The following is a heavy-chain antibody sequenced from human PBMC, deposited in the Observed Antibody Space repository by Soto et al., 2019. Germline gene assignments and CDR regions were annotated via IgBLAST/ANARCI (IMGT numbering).Heavy chain of an antibody. Sequence: SGTLSLTCSVSGGSVSSGGFYWSWIRRPPGKGLEWIGYFYDSGSTNYNPSLRSRVTMSVDTSKNQFSLKLSSVTAADTAVYYCAASASPATNYDYAMDVWGKGPTVTVSS. J-gene: IGHJ6*04. V-gene: IGHV4-61*08. CDR1: GGSVSSGGFY. CDR2: FYDSGST. D-gene: IGHD5-12*01. CDR3: AASASPATNYDYAMDV.